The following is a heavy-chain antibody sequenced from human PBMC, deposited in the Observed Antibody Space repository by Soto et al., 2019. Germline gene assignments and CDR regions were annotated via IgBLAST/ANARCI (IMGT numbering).Heavy chain of an antibody. CDR3: ARGRYCLTGRCFPNWFDA. CDR2: IYKSTTT. CDR1: GDSISTVDYF. V-gene: IGHV4-30-4*01. D-gene: IGHD2-15*01. Sequence: SETLSLTCSVSGDSISTVDYFWAWIRQPPGQALEYIGYIYKSTTTYYNPSFESRVAISLDTSKSQFSLNVTSVTAADTAVYFCARGRYCLTGRCFPNWFDAGGQGTLVTVS. J-gene: IGHJ5*02.